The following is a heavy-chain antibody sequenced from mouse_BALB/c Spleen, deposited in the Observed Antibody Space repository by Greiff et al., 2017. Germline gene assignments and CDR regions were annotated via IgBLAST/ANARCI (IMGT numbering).Heavy chain of an antibody. V-gene: IGHV14-1*02. CDR3: ARGIDYDGYAMDY. J-gene: IGHJ4*01. CDR2: IDPENGNT. D-gene: IGHD2-4*01. Sequence: EVQRVESGAELVRPGALVKLSCKASGFNIKDYYMHWVKQRPEQGLEWIGWIDPENGNTIYDPKFQGKASITADTSSNTAYLQLSSLTSEDTAVYYCARGIDYDGYAMDYWGQGTSVTVSA. CDR1: GFNIKDYY.